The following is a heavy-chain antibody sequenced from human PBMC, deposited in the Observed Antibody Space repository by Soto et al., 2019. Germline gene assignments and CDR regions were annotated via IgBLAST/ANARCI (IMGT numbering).Heavy chain of an antibody. Sequence: QVTLKESGPVLVKPTETLTLTCTVSGFSLSNARMGVSWIRQPPGKALEWLAHIFSNDENSYSTSLKSRLTISKDTSKNQVVLTMTNMDPVDTATYYCARMVGAIFGVVMKGVNWFDPWGQGTLVTVSS. CDR1: GFSLSNARMG. V-gene: IGHV2-26*01. D-gene: IGHD3-3*01. J-gene: IGHJ5*02. CDR2: IFSNDEN. CDR3: ARMVGAIFGVVMKGVNWFDP.